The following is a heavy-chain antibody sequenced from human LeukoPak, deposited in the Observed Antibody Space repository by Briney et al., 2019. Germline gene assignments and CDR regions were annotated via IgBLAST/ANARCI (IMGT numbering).Heavy chain of an antibody. Sequence: GGSLRLSCSASGFTFRNFAISWVRQAPGKGLEWVSSIGGGDTHYADSVKGRFTISRDDSRSTVDLQMSSLRAEDTAVYYCAKDGQSFNSMYDYFDSWGQGTLVTVSS. J-gene: IGHJ4*02. CDR3: AKDGQSFNSMYDYFDS. D-gene: IGHD2-8*01. CDR1: GFTFRNFA. CDR2: IGGGDT. V-gene: IGHV3-23*01.